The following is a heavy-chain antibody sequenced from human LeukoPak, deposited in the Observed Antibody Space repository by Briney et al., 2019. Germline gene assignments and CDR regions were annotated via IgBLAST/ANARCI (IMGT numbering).Heavy chain of an antibody. CDR1: GGSISGYS. Sequence: SETLSLTCNVSGGSISGYSWGWIRQPPGKGLEWIGNIYYSGSIYYNPSLKSRVAIFVDTSNNQFSLKLSSVAAADTAVYYCATPRGASNWFDPWGQGALVTVSS. CDR2: IYYSGSI. D-gene: IGHD3-10*01. J-gene: IGHJ5*02. CDR3: ATPRGASNWFDP. V-gene: IGHV4-39*01.